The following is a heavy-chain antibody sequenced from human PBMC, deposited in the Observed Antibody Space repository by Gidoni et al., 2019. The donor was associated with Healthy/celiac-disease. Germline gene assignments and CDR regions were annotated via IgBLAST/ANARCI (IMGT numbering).Heavy chain of an antibody. Sequence: EVQLVESGGGLVKPGGSLRLSCAASGFTFSNAWLSWVRQAPGKGLEWVGRIKSKTDGGTTDYAAPVKGRFTISRDDSKNTLYLQMNSLKTKDTAVYYCTTAHVYYYDSSGYYYSHAFDIWGQGTMVTVSS. V-gene: IGHV3-15*01. CDR2: IKSKTDGGTT. CDR1: GFTFSNAW. J-gene: IGHJ3*02. CDR3: TTAHVYYYDSSGYYYSHAFDI. D-gene: IGHD3-22*01.